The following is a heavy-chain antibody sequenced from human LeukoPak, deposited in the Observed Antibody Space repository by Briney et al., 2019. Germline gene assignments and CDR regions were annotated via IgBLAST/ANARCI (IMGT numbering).Heavy chain of an antibody. D-gene: IGHD3-3*01. CDR3: AKAGIDFWSGSSLYMDV. V-gene: IGHV3-23*01. J-gene: IGHJ6*03. CDR1: GFTFSSYA. Sequence: GGSLRLSCAASGFTFSSYAMNWVRQAPGKGLEWVSVISGGGGSTYYADSVKGRFTISRDNSKNTLSLQMNSLRVEDTAEYYCAKAGIDFWSGSSLYMDVWGRGITVTVSS. CDR2: ISGGGGST.